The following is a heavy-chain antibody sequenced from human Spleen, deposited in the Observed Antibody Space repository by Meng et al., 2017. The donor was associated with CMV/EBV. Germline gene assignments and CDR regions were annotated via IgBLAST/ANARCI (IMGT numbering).Heavy chain of an antibody. CDR1: GFTFSDYY. CDR3: AKDFDYYGMDV. CDR2: ISSSSTI. J-gene: IGHJ6*02. Sequence: GGSLRLSCAASGFTFSDYYMNWVRQAPGKGLEWVSSISSSSTIYYADSVKGRFTISRDNSKNTLYLQMNSLRAEDTAVYYCAKDFDYYGMDVWGQGTTVTVSS. V-gene: IGHV3-69-1*01.